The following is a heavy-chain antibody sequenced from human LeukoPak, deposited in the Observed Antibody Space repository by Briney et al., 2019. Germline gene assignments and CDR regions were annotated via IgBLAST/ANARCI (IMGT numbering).Heavy chain of an antibody. CDR2: CDPEDGEK. CDR3: ATGGPQNYYDFWSGRGPTDY. J-gene: IGHJ4*02. D-gene: IGHD3-3*01. CDR1: GYTLTELS. V-gene: IGHV1-24*01. Sequence: ASVKVSCKVSGYTLTELSMHWVRQPPAKGLEWMGGCDPEDGEKIYAQKFQGRVTMTEDTSTDTAYMELSSLRSEDTAVYYCATGGPQNYYDFWSGRGPTDYWGQGTLVTVSS.